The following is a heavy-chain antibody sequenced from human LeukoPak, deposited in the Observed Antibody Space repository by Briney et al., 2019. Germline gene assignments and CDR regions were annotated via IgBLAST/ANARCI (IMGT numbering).Heavy chain of an antibody. CDR1: AYTFTTYP. V-gene: IGHV1-3*01. D-gene: IGHD4-17*01. Sequence: GASVKVSCKISAYTFTTYPIAWVRQAPGQRLEWMGWINAGNGNTKYSQKFQGRVTITRDTSASTAYMELSSLRSEDTAVYYCARDRSYGVDYWGQGTLVTVSS. CDR2: INAGNGNT. J-gene: IGHJ4*02. CDR3: ARDRSYGVDY.